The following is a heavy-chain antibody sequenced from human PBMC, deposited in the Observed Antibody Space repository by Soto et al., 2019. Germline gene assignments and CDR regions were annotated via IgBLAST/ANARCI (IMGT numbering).Heavy chain of an antibody. D-gene: IGHD2-21*02. Sequence: PGGSLRLSCAASGFTFSSYGMHWVRQAPGKGLEWVAVIWYDGSNKYYADSVKGRFTISRDNSKNTLYLQMNSLRAEDTAVYYCARDCGGDCYSGYFQHWGQGTLVTVSS. J-gene: IGHJ1*01. CDR1: GFTFSSYG. CDR3: ARDCGGDCYSGYFQH. CDR2: IWYDGSNK. V-gene: IGHV3-33*01.